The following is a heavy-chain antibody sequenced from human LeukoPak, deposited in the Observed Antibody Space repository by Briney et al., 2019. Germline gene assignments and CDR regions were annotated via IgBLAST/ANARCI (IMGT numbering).Heavy chain of an antibody. J-gene: IGHJ5*02. CDR1: GGSISSSSYY. CDR3: VRDSPLGYCSSTSCHAGFDP. V-gene: IGHV4-39*07. D-gene: IGHD2-2*01. Sequence: SETLSLTCTVSGGSISSSSYYWGWIRPPPGKGLEWIGSIYYSGSTYYNPSLKSRVTISVDTSKNQFSLKLSSVTAADTAVYYCVRDSPLGYCSSTSCHAGFDPWGQGTLVTVSS. CDR2: IYYSGST.